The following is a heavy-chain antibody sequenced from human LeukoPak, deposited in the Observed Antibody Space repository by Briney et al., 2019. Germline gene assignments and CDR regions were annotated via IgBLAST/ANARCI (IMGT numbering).Heavy chain of an antibody. D-gene: IGHD3-22*01. V-gene: IGHV7-4-1*02. CDR1: GYTFTSYA. Sequence: ASVKVSCKASGYTFTSYAMNWVRQAPGRGLEWMGWINTNTGNPTYAQGFTGRFVFSLDTSVSTAYLQISSLKAEDTAVYYCAKDPGKTYYYDSSGSSWRDWGQGTLVTVSS. CDR3: AKDPGKTYYYDSSGSSWRD. CDR2: INTNTGNP. J-gene: IGHJ4*02.